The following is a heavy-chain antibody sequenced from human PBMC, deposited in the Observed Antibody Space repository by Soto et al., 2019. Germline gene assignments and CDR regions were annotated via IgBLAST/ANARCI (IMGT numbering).Heavy chain of an antibody. CDR3: AKDRGYCSGGSCYWDPYYFDY. CDR2: ISWNSGSI. CDR1: GFTFDDYA. Sequence: EVQLVESGGGLVQPGRSLRLSCAASGFTFDDYAMHWVRQAPGKGLEWVSGISWNSGSIGYADSVKGRFTISRDNAKNSLYLQMNSLRAEDTALYYCAKDRGYCSGGSCYWDPYYFDYWGQGTLVTVSS. J-gene: IGHJ4*02. V-gene: IGHV3-9*01. D-gene: IGHD2-15*01.